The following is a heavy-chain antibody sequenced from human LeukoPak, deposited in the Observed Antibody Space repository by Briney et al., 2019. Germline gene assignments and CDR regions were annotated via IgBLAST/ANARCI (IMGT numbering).Heavy chain of an antibody. J-gene: IGHJ4*02. CDR2: ITGDNNFI. V-gene: IGHV3-48*02. CDR1: GFTFTTYT. CDR3: ARERNYFYYDY. Sequence: GGSLRLSCAASGFTFTTYTMSWVRQAPGKGLEWVSYITGDNNFIDYADSVKGRFTISRDNARNSLYMQINSLRDEDTAVYYCARERNYFYYDYWGQGTLVTVSS. D-gene: IGHD3-10*01.